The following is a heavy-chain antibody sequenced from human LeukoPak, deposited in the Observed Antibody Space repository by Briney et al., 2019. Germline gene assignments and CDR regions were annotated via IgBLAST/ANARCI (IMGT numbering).Heavy chain of an antibody. D-gene: IGHD3-10*01. Sequence: SLRLSCAASGFTFDDYAMHWVRQAPGKGLEWVSGISWNSGSIGYADSVKGRFTISRDNAKNSLYLQMNSLRAEDTALYYCAKDRDYGRAFGELFPYYFDYWGQGTLVTVSS. CDR3: AKDRDYGRAFGELFPYYFDY. J-gene: IGHJ4*02. CDR1: GFTFDDYA. V-gene: IGHV3-9*01. CDR2: ISWNSGSI.